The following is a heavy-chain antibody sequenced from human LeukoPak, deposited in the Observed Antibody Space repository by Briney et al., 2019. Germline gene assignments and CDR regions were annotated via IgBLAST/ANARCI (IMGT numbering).Heavy chain of an antibody. CDR3: ARGPGMATIKD. CDR1: GGSISSHY. Sequence: SETLSLTCNVSGGSISSHYWSWIRQPPGKGLEYIGNIYYSGSTNYNPSLKSRVAVLIDTSKNQFSLKLSSVTAADTAVYYCARGPGMATIKDWGQGTLVTVSS. V-gene: IGHV4-59*11. CDR2: IYYSGST. J-gene: IGHJ4*02. D-gene: IGHD5-24*01.